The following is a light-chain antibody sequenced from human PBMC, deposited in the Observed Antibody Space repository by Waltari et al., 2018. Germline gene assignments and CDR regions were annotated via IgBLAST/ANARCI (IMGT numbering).Light chain of an antibody. CDR3: QVDDRPGVT. CDR2: DAS. J-gene: IGKJ5*01. CDR1: KNSNNY. V-gene: IGKV1-33*01. Sequence: TCQTSKNSNNYVNWYQQNPGKAPKVLIYDASNLETGVPSRYSGSGSGTDVTFTISNLQPEDIGPYFCQVDDRPGVTFGQGTRLEIK.